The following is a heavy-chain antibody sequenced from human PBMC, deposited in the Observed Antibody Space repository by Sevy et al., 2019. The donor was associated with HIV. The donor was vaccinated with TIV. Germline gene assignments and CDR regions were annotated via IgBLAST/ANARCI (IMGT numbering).Heavy chain of an antibody. J-gene: IGHJ4*02. Sequence: ASVKVSCKASGYTFNRHSFSWVRQAPGQGLEWVGWISPYNGNTIYAQKFHDRVTMTTDTSTSTVYMELRSLRSDDTAVYYCARDILTGYYWPTPLDFWGQGTLVTVSS. D-gene: IGHD3-9*01. CDR1: GYTFNRHS. CDR3: ARDILTGYYWPTPLDF. CDR2: ISPYNGNT. V-gene: IGHV1-18*01.